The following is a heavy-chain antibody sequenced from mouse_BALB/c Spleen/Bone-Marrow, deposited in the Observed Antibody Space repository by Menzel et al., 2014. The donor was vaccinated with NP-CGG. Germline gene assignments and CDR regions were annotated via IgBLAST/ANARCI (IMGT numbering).Heavy chain of an antibody. CDR1: GFNIKDTY. CDR3: ARYNYGSSQFAY. D-gene: IGHD1-1*01. J-gene: IGHJ3*01. CDR2: IDPANGNT. Sequence: EVQLQQSGAELVKPVASVKLSCTASGFNIKDTYMHWVKQRPEQGLEWIGRIDPANGNTKYDPKFQGKATITADTSSNTAYLQLSSLTSEDTAVYYCARYNYGSSQFAYWGQGTLVTVSA. V-gene: IGHV14-3*02.